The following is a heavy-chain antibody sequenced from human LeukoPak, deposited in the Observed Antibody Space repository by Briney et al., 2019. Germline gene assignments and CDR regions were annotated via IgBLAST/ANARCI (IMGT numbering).Heavy chain of an antibody. V-gene: IGHV3-74*01. Sequence: PGGSLRLSCAASGFTFSSYWMHWVRQAPGKGLVWVSRINSDGSSTSYADSVKGRFTISRDNAKNTLYLQMNSLRAEDTAVYYCARDFPERRYGSGSYYNGENWFDPWGQGTLVTVSS. CDR2: INSDGSST. CDR3: ARDFPERRYGSGSYYNGENWFDP. CDR1: GFTFSSYW. D-gene: IGHD3-10*01. J-gene: IGHJ5*02.